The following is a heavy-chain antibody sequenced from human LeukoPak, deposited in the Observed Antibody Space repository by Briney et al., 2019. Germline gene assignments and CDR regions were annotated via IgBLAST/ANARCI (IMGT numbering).Heavy chain of an antibody. D-gene: IGHD3-16*02. V-gene: IGHV4-30-4*07. CDR2: IYYSGST. Sequence: PSQTLSLTCAVSGGSISSGGYSWSWIRQPQGQGLEWIGYIYYSGSTYYNPSLKSRVTISVDTSKNQFSLKLSSVTAADTAVYYCARVAGQPYDHVWGSYRYSWFDPWGQGTLVTVSS. CDR1: GGSISSGGYS. CDR3: ARVAGQPYDHVWGSYRYSWFDP. J-gene: IGHJ5*02.